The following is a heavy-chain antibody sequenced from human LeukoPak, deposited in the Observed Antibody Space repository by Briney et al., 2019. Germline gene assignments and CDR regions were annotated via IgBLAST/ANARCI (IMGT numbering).Heavy chain of an antibody. CDR1: GYTFTGYY. CDR2: INPNSGGT. J-gene: IGHJ3*02. V-gene: IGHV1-2*02. Sequence: WASVKVSCKASGYTFTGYYMRWVRQAPGQGLEWMGWINPNSGGTNYAQKFQGRVTMTRDTSISTAYMELSRLRSDDTAVYYCARSRMVRGVNDAFDIWGQGTMVTVSS. CDR3: ARSRMVRGVNDAFDI. D-gene: IGHD3-10*01.